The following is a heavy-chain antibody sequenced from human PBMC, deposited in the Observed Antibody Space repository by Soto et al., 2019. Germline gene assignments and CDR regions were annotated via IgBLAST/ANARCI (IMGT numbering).Heavy chain of an antibody. D-gene: IGHD6-13*01. J-gene: IGHJ5*02. V-gene: IGHV3-15*01. CDR3: TTEEAAAGWFDP. Sequence: EVQLVESGGGLVKPGGSLRLSCAASGFTFSNAWMSWVRQAPGKGLEWVGRFKSKTDGGTTDYAAPVKGRFTISRDDSKNTLYLQMNSLKTEDTAVYYCTTEEAAAGWFDPWGQGTLVTVSS. CDR2: FKSKTDGGTT. CDR1: GFTFSNAW.